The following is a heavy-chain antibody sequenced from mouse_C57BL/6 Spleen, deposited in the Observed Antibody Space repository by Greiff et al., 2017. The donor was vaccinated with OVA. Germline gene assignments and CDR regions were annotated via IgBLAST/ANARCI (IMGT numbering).Heavy chain of an antibody. CDR2: IHPSDSDT. D-gene: IGHD2-4*01. J-gene: IGHJ3*01. Sequence: VQLQQPGAELVKPGASVKVSCKASGYTFTSYWMHWVKQRPGQGLEWIGRIHPSDSDTNYNQKFKGKATLTVDKSSSTAYMQLSSLTSEDSAVYDCAADYDYDGGFAYWGQGTLVTVSA. CDR1: GYTFTSYW. V-gene: IGHV1-74*01. CDR3: AADYDYDGGFAY.